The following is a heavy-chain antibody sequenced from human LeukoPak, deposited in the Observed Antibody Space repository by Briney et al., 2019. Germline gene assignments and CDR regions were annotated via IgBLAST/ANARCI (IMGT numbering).Heavy chain of an antibody. CDR1: GFTFSIYA. Sequence: PGGSLRLSCAASGFTFSIYAMSWVRRAPGKGLEWASAISGSGGSTYYADSVKGRFTISRDNSKNTLYLQMNSLRAEDTAVYYCAKDLAAYYYGSGSYPYGMDVWGQGTTVTVSS. V-gene: IGHV3-23*01. D-gene: IGHD3-10*01. CDR2: ISGSGGST. J-gene: IGHJ6*02. CDR3: AKDLAAYYYGSGSYPYGMDV.